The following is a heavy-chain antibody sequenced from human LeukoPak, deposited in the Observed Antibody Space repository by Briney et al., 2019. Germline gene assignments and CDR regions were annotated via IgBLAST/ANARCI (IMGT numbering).Heavy chain of an antibody. J-gene: IGHJ4*02. CDR2: ISYSGNT. CDR3: AKDLGHGTHSLDY. D-gene: IGHD1-26*01. CDR1: GGSISSYY. Sequence: SETLSLTCTVSGGSISSYYWSWMRQPPGKGLEWIGYISYSGNTNYNPSLKSRVTMSLDTSWNQFSLKLSSVTAADTAVYYCAKDLGHGTHSLDYWGQGTLVTVSS. V-gene: IGHV4-59*01.